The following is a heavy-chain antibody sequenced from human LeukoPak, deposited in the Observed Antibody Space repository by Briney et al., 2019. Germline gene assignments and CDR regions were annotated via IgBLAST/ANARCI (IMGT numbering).Heavy chain of an antibody. CDR3: ASSVVGATIRLYFQH. CDR2: ISSSSSTI. V-gene: IGHV3-48*02. CDR1: GFTFSSYS. D-gene: IGHD1-26*01. Sequence: GGSLRLSCAASGFTFSSYSMNWVRQAPGKGLEWVSYISSSSSTIYYADSVKGRFTISRDNAKNSLYLQMSSLRDEDTAVYYCASSVVGATIRLYFQHWGQGTLVTVSS. J-gene: IGHJ1*01.